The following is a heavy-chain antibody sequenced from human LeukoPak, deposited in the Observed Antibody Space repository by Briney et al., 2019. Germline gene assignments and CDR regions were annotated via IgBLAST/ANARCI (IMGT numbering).Heavy chain of an antibody. Sequence: PGRSLRLSCAASGFTFSSYGMHWVRQAPGKGLEWVAVISYDGSNKYYADSVKGRFTISRDNSKNTLYLQMNSLRAEDTAVYYCAEGGGRSGCDYWGQGTLVTVSS. D-gene: IGHD6-19*01. V-gene: IGHV3-30*18. CDR1: GFTFSSYG. CDR3: AEGGGRSGCDY. J-gene: IGHJ4*02. CDR2: ISYDGSNK.